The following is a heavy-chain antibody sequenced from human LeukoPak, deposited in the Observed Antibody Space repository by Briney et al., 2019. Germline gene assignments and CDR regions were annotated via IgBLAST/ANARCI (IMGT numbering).Heavy chain of an antibody. V-gene: IGHV4-61*02. J-gene: IGHJ4*02. Sequence: SQTLSLTCTVSGGSISSGGYYWSWIRQPAGKGLEYLGRIYSTGSTNYNPSLRSRVTISVDTSKNHFSLKLSSETAADTAVYYCARDQTYSGSGIYTYFDYWGQGILVTVSS. CDR3: ARDQTYSGSGIYTYFDY. CDR1: GGSISSGGYY. CDR2: IYSTGST. D-gene: IGHD3-10*01.